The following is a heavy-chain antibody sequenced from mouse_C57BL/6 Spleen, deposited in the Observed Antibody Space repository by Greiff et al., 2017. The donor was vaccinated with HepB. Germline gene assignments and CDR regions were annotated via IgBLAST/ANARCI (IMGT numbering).Heavy chain of an antibody. CDR1: GYSFTGYF. D-gene: IGHD1-1*01. V-gene: IGHV1-20*01. CDR3: ARGFITTVVAYFDY. Sequence: EVQLQQSGPELVKPGDSVKISCKASGYSFTGYFMNWVMQSHGKSLEWIGRINPYNGDTFYNQKFKGKATLTVDKSSSTAHMELRSLTSEDSAVYYCARGFITTVVAYFDYWGQGTTLTVSS. J-gene: IGHJ2*01. CDR2: INPYNGDT.